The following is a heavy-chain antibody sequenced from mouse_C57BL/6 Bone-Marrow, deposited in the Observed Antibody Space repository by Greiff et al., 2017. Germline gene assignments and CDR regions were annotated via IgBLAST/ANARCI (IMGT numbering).Heavy chain of an antibody. V-gene: IGHV1-63*01. J-gene: IGHJ3*01. Sequence: QVQLKESGAELVRPGTSVKMSCKASGYTFTNYWIGWAKQRPGHGLEWIGDIYPGGGYTNYNEKFKGKATLTADKSSSTAYMQFSSLTSEDSAIYYCALTMVTSWFAYWGQGTLVTVSA. CDR1: GYTFTNYW. CDR2: IYPGGGYT. D-gene: IGHD2-2*01. CDR3: ALTMVTSWFAY.